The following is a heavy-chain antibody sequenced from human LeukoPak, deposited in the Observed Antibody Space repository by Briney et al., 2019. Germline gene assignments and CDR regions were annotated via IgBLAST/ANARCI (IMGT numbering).Heavy chain of an antibody. CDR1: GYTFTSYG. J-gene: IGHJ5*02. V-gene: IGHV1-18*01. D-gene: IGHD6-6*01. CDR3: ARKSAARLSFWFDP. Sequence: GASVKVSCKASGYTFTSYGISWVRQAPGQGLEWMGWISAYNGNTNYAQKLQGRVTMTTDTSTSTAYMELRSLRSDDTAVYYCARKSAARLSFWFDPWGQGTVVTVSS. CDR2: ISAYNGNT.